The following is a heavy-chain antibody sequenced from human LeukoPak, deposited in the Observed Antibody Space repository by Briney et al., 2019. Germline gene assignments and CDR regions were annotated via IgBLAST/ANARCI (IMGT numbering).Heavy chain of an antibody. D-gene: IGHD3-3*01. V-gene: IGHV4-4*08. CDR2: IYTSGST. CDR3: ARDSPITIFGVVIDMEYYFDY. J-gene: IGHJ4*02. CDR1: GGSIRSYY. Sequence: PSETLSLTCTVSGGSIRSYYWSWIRQPPGRGLEWIGRIYTSGSTNYNPSLKSRVTISVDTSKNQFSLKLSSVTAADTAVYYCARDSPITIFGVVIDMEYYFDYWGRGTLVTVSS.